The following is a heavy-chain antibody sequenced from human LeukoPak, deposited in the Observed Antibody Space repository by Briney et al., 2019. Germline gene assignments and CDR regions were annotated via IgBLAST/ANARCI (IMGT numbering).Heavy chain of an antibody. CDR2: IGGSGGST. CDR3: AKVRMSSSRAFDI. D-gene: IGHD6-6*01. CDR1: GFTFSSYA. V-gene: IGHV3-23*01. J-gene: IGHJ3*02. Sequence: GGSLRLSCAASGFTFSSYAMSWVRQAPGKGLEWVSAIGGSGGSTYYADSVKGRFTISRDNSKNTLYLQMNSLRAEDTAVYYCAKVRMSSSRAFDIWGQGTMVTVSS.